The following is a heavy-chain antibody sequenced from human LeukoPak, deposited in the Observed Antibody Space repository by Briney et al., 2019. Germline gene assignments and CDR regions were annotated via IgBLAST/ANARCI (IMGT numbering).Heavy chain of an antibody. D-gene: IGHD6-13*01. CDR1: GYSFTNYW. J-gene: IGHJ4*02. CDR3: ARRRLAAAGYYFDY. CDR2: IYPGDSDT. V-gene: IGHV5-51*01. Sequence: GESLKISCQGSGYSFTNYWIGWVRQMPGKGLEWMGIIYPGDSDTRYSPSLQGQVTISADKSISTAYLQWSSLKAPDTAMYYCARRRLAAAGYYFDYWGQGTLVTVSS.